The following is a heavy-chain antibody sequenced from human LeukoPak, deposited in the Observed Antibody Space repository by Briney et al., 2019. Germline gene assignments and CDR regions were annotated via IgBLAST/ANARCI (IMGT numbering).Heavy chain of an antibody. D-gene: IGHD2-15*01. CDR1: GFTFSSYG. CDR2: IRYDGSNK. J-gene: IGHJ4*02. V-gene: IGHV3-30*02. CDR3: AKSRGLLSGRHRGDYYFDY. Sequence: GGSLRLSCAASGFTFSSYGMHWVRQAPGKGLEWVAFIRYDGSNKYYADSVKGRFTISRDNSKNTLYLQMNSLRAEDAAVYYCAKSRGLLSGRHRGDYYFDYWGQGTLVTVSS.